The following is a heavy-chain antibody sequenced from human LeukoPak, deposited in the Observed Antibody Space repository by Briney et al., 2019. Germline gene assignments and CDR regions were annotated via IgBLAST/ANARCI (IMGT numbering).Heavy chain of an antibody. J-gene: IGHJ4*02. CDR2: IYYSGST. CDR3: ARLGLSWNVDY. V-gene: IGHV4-59*08. D-gene: IGHD1-1*01. CDR1: GGSISSYY. Sequence: SETLSLTCTVSGGSISSYYWSWIRQPPGKGLEWIGYIYYSGSTNYNPSLKSRVTISVDTSKNQFSLKLSSVTAADTAVYYCARLGLSWNVDYWGQGTLVTVSS.